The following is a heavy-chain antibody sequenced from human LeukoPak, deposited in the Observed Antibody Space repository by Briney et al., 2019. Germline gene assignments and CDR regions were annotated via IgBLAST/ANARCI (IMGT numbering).Heavy chain of an antibody. V-gene: IGHV1-2*06. D-gene: IGHD5-12*01. Sequence: ASVKVSCKASGYTFTDYYMHWVRQAPGQGLEWMGRINPNSGGTNYAQKFQGRVTMTRDTSITTAYMELSRLRSDDTAVYYCATIKDYYFDYWGQGTLVTVSS. CDR1: GYTFTDYY. CDR2: INPNSGGT. CDR3: ATIKDYYFDY. J-gene: IGHJ4*02.